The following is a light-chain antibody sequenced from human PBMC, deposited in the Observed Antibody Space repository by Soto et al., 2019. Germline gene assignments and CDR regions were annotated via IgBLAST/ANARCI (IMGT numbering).Light chain of an antibody. J-gene: IGLJ1*01. CDR2: GNS. CDR1: SSNIRAGYD. V-gene: IGLV1-40*01. CDR3: QSYDSSLSGV. Sequence: QSVLTQPPSVSGAPGQRVTISCTGSSSNIRAGYDVHWYQQFPGTAPKLLIYGNSNRPSGVPDRFSGSKSGTSASLAITGLQAEDEADYYCQSYDSSLSGVFGSGTKLTVL.